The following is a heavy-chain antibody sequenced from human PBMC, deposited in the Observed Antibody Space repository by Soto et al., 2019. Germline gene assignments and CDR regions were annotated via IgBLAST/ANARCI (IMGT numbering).Heavy chain of an antibody. CDR2: INGDGSST. Sequence: EVQLVESGGGLVQPGGSLRLSCAASGFTFSNYWMHWVRLAPGKGLDWVSRINGDGSSTSYADSVKGRFTISRDSSTNTLYLKMNSLRVEDTAVYYCARAQWPHTFEYWGQGTLVTVSS. D-gene: IGHD6-19*01. CDR3: ARAQWPHTFEY. CDR1: GFTFSNYW. J-gene: IGHJ4*02. V-gene: IGHV3-74*01.